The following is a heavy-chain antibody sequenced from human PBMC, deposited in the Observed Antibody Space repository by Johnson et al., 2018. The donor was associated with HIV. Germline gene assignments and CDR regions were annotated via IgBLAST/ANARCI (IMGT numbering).Heavy chain of an antibody. CDR1: GFTFSSYG. Sequence: QVQLVESGGGVVQPGRSLRLSCAASGFTFSSYGMHWVRQAPGKGLEWVAVISYDGSNKYYADSVKGRFTISRDNSKNTLYLQMNSLRAEDTAVYYCARERRPWGPDAFDIWGQGTMVTVSS. D-gene: IGHD3-16*01. V-gene: IGHV3-30*03. CDR2: ISYDGSNK. J-gene: IGHJ3*02. CDR3: ARERRPWGPDAFDI.